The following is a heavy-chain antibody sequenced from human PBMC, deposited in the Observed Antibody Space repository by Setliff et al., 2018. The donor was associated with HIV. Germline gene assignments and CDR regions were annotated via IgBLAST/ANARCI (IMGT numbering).Heavy chain of an antibody. CDR2: INTNTGNP. Sequence: ASVKVSCKASGYTFTNYAIHWVRQAPGQGLEWMGWINTNTGNPTYAQGFAGRFVFSLDASVTTTYLHIKDLKAEDIAVYYCARDGADYNFRSGTYPFDIWGQGTLVTVSS. D-gene: IGHD3-3*01. CDR1: GYTFTNYA. V-gene: IGHV7-4-1*02. J-gene: IGHJ4*02. CDR3: ARDGADYNFRSGTYPFDI.